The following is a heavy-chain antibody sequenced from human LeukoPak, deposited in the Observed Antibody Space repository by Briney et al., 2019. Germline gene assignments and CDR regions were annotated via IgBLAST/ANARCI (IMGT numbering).Heavy chain of an antibody. D-gene: IGHD3-22*01. CDR1: GFTFRSYA. Sequence: GSLRLSCAASGFTFRSYAMSWVRQAPGKGLEWVSTISGSGDGTYYVDSVKGRFTISRDNSKNTQYLQMNSLRAEDTALYYCAKLSGLFDSSGYLPDYWGQGTLVTVSS. CDR3: AKLSGLFDSSGYLPDY. V-gene: IGHV3-23*01. CDR2: ISGSGDGT. J-gene: IGHJ4*02.